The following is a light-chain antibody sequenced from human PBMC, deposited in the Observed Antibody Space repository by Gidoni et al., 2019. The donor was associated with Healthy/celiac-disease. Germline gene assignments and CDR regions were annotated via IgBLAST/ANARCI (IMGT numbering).Light chain of an antibody. J-gene: IGKJ1*01. V-gene: IGKV1-39*01. CDR3: QQSYSTTWT. CDR2: AAS. Sequence: DIQMTQSPSSLSASVGDRVTITCRASQSSSSYLNWYQQKPGKAPKLLIYAASSLQSGVPSRVSGSGSGTDFTLTISSLQPEDFATYYCQQSYSTTWTFGQGTKVEIK. CDR1: QSSSSY.